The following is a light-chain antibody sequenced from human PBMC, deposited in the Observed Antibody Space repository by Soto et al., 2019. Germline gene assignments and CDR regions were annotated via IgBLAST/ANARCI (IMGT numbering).Light chain of an antibody. Sequence: DIQMTQSPSSLSASVGDRVTITCRASQSINSYLNWYQQKPGKATKFLIYVASSLQSGVPSRFSGSGSGTDFTLTISSLQSEDCATYYCQQSYRAPWTVGQGTKVEI. CDR2: VAS. CDR1: QSINSY. V-gene: IGKV1-39*01. CDR3: QQSYRAPWT. J-gene: IGKJ1*01.